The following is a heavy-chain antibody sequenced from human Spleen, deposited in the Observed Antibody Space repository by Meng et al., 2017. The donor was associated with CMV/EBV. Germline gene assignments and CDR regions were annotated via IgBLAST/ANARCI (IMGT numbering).Heavy chain of an antibody. CDR1: GFTFSSYG. Sequence: GGSLKISCAASGFTFSSYGMHWVRQAPGKGLEWVAFIRYDGSNKYYADSVKGRFTISRDNSKNTLYLQMNSLRAEDTAVYYCAKDKDYYGMDVWSQGTTVTVSS. CDR2: IRYDGSNK. CDR3: AKDKDYYGMDV. J-gene: IGHJ6*02. V-gene: IGHV3-30*02.